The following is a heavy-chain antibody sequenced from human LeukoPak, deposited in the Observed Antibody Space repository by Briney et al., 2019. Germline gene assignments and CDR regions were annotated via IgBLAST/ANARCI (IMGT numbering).Heavy chain of an antibody. CDR2: ISYDGSNK. D-gene: IGHD1-26*01. CDR1: GFTFSSYA. Sequence: PGGSLRLSCAASGFTFSSYAMHWVRQAPGKGLEWVAVISYDGSNKYYADSVKGRFTISRDNSKNTLYLQMNSLRAEDTAVYYCARESQGPIVGDTDAFDIWGQGTMVTVSS. V-gene: IGHV3-30*04. J-gene: IGHJ3*02. CDR3: ARESQGPIVGDTDAFDI.